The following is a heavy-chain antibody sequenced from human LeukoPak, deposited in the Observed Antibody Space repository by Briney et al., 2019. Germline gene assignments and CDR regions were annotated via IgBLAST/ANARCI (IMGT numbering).Heavy chain of an antibody. CDR2: ISSNGGST. V-gene: IGHV3-64*01. CDR1: GFTFSSYA. J-gene: IGHJ6*02. Sequence: GGSLRLSCAASGFTFSSYAMHWVRQAPGKGLEYVSAISSNGGSTYYANSVKGRFTISRDNSKNTLYLQMGSLRAEDMAVYYCARGDIVVETDTYSSWYINYGMDVWGQGTTVTVSS. D-gene: IGHD6-13*01. CDR3: ARGDIVVETDTYSSWYINYGMDV.